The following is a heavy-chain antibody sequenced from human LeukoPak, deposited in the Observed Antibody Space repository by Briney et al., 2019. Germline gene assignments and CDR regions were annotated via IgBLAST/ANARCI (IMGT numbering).Heavy chain of an antibody. Sequence: PWGSLRLSCAASGFTFSSYSMNWVRQAPGKGLEWIGSIYHSGTTYYNPSLKSRVTISVDTSKNQFSLKLSSVTAADTAVYYCASTEYYYDSSGYEGIDYWGQGTLVTVSS. D-gene: IGHD3-22*01. CDR2: IYHSGTT. CDR1: GFTFSSYS. J-gene: IGHJ4*02. CDR3: ASTEYYYDSSGYEGIDY. V-gene: IGHV4-38-2*01.